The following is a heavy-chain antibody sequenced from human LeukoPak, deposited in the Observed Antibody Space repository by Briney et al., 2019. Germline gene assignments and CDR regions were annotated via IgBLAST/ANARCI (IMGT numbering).Heavy chain of an antibody. CDR2: ISSSSTSI. D-gene: IGHD2-8*01. J-gene: IGHJ3*02. V-gene: IGHV3-21*04. CDR3: ACRGMLYAFDI. CDR1: GFTFSTYN. Sequence: GGSLRLSCAASGFTFSTYNMNWVRQAPGKGLEWVSSISSSSTSIYYADSVRGRFTISRDNSKNTLYLQMNSLRAEDTAVYYCACRGMLYAFDIWGQGTMVTVSS.